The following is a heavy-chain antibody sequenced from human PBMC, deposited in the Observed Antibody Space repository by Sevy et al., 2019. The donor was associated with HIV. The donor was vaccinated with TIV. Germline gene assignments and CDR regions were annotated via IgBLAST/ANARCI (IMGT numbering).Heavy chain of an antibody. Sequence: GGSLRLSCVADGFSFSRHGMHWARQAPGKGLEWVAVISDDGSDKEYAESVKGRFTVSRDNSKDTVYLQRNRLRLEDTAVYYCANSRGRYEGSSWLYYYYLMDVWGQGTTVTVSS. D-gene: IGHD6-13*01. CDR3: ANSRGRYEGSSWLYYYYLMDV. J-gene: IGHJ6*02. CDR2: ISDDGSDK. V-gene: IGHV3-30*18. CDR1: GFSFSRHG.